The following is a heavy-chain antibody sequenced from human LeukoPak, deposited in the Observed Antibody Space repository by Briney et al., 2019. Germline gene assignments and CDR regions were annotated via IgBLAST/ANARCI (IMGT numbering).Heavy chain of an antibody. CDR1: GGSFSGYY. CDR3: ANAASYSVDY. Sequence: SETLSLTCAVYGGSFSGYYWSWIRQPPGKGLEWIGSMYFSGSTHYNPSLKSRVTISVDTSKNQFSLKLTSVTAADTAVYYCANAASYSVDYWGQGTLVTVSS. V-gene: IGHV4-34*01. D-gene: IGHD1-26*01. CDR2: MYFSGST. J-gene: IGHJ4*02.